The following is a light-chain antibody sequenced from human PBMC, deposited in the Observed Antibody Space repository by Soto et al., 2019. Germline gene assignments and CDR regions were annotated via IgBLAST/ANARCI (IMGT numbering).Light chain of an antibody. J-gene: IGKJ2*01. CDR2: GAS. Sequence: EIVLTQSPGTLSLSPGERATLSCRASQSISSGSLAWYQQKPGQAPRLLLYGASNRATGIPDRFSGSGSGTDFTLTIRRLEPEDFAVYSCQHYGSSPYTFGQGTKLEI. V-gene: IGKV3-20*01. CDR1: QSISSGS. CDR3: QHYGSSPYT.